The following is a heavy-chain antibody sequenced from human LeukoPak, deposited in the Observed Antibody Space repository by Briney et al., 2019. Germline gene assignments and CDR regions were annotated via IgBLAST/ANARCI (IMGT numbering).Heavy chain of an antibody. CDR3: AKENLSGSYYYFDY. CDR1: GFTFSSYG. CDR2: ISYDGSNK. D-gene: IGHD1-26*01. Sequence: GGSLRLSCAASGFTFSSYGMHWVRQAPGKGLEWVAVISYDGSNKYYADSVQGRFTISRDNSKNTLYLQMNSLRAEDTAVYYCAKENLSGSYYYFDYWAREPWSPSPQ. J-gene: IGHJ4*02. V-gene: IGHV3-30*18.